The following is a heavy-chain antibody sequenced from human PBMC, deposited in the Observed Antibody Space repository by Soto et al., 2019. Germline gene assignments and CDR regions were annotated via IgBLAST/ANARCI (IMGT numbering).Heavy chain of an antibody. CDR3: ASPGKEQQLVYEYFQH. D-gene: IGHD6-13*01. J-gene: IGHJ1*01. V-gene: IGHV4-34*01. CDR1: GGSFSGYY. CDR2: INHSGST. Sequence: PSETLSLTCAVYGGSFSGYYWSWIRQPPGKGLEWIGEINHSGSTNYNPSLKSRVTISVDTSKNQFSLKLSSVTAADTAVYYCASPGKEQQLVYEYFQHWGQGTLVTVSS.